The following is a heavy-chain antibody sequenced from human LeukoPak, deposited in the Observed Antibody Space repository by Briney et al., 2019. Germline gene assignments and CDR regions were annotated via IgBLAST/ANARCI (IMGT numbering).Heavy chain of an antibody. V-gene: IGHV4-34*01. Sequence: SETLSLTCAVYGGSFSGYYWSWIRQPPGKGLEWIGKINHSRSTNYNPSLKSRVTISVDTSKNQFSPKLSSVTAADTAIYYCGAVAAIRSYYGMDVWGKGTTVTVSS. CDR3: GAVAAIRSYYGMDV. CDR2: INHSRST. D-gene: IGHD2-2*02. J-gene: IGHJ6*04. CDR1: GGSFSGYY.